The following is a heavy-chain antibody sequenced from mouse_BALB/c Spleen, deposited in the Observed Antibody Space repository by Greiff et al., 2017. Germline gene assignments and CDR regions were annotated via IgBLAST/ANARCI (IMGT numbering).Heavy chain of an antibody. V-gene: IGHV5-17*02. J-gene: IGHJ4*01. CDR3: ARSGRRFYAMDY. Sequence: EVKLVESGGGLVQPGGSRKLSCAASGFTFSSFGMHWVRQAPEKGLEWVAYISSGSSTIYYADTVKGRFTISRDNPKNTLFLQMTSLRSEDTAMYYCARSGRRFYAMDYWGQGTSVTVSS. CDR2: ISSGSSTI. CDR1: GFTFSSFG. D-gene: IGHD2-12*01.